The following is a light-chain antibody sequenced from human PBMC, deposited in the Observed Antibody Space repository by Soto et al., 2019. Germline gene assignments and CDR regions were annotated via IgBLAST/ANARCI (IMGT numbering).Light chain of an antibody. Sequence: DIQMTQSPSSLSASGGDRVTITCRASQSISTYLNWYQCKPGKAPKVVIYAASSLASGVPSRFRGGGSGTEFTLTISSLQAEDFATYYCQHSYRAPWTFGQGTKVDVK. CDR3: QHSYRAPWT. CDR2: AAS. CDR1: QSISTY. J-gene: IGKJ1*01. V-gene: IGKV1-39*01.